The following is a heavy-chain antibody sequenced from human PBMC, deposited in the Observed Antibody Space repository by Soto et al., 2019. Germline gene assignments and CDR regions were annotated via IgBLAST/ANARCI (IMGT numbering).Heavy chain of an antibody. J-gene: IGHJ3*02. V-gene: IGHV3-30*18. D-gene: IGHD3-9*01. CDR2: ISYDGSNK. CDR1: GFTFSSYG. CDR3: AKGLAARLYYDILTGYYIGAFDI. Sequence: GGSLRLSCAASGFTFSSYGMHWVRQAPGKGLEWVAVISYDGSNKYYADSVKGRFTISRDNSKNTLYLQMNSLRAEDTAVYYCAKGLAARLYYDILTGYYIGAFDIWGQGTMVTVSS.